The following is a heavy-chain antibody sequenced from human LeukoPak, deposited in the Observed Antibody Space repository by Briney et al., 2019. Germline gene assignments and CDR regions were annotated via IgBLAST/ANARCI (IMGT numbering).Heavy chain of an antibody. D-gene: IGHD3-10*01. CDR3: ARQGSYSTATADF. V-gene: IGHV4-59*08. CDR2: IYYSGST. Sequence: PSETLSLTCTVSGGSISSYYWSWIRQPPGKGLEWIGYIYYSGSTNYNPSLKSRLTISVDTSKNQFSLSLSAVTAADTAIYYCARQGSYSTATADFWGQGTLVTVSS. CDR1: GGSISSYY. J-gene: IGHJ4*02.